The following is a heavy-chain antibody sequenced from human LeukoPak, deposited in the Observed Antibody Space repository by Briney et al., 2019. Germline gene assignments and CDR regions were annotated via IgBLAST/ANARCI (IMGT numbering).Heavy chain of an antibody. CDR2: IFGGGST. D-gene: IGHD5-12*01. Sequence: GGSLRLSCAASGFLFSSYEMNWVRQAPGKGLEWVSVIFGGGSTYYADSVKGRFTISRDNSKNTLYLQMNNLRAEDTAVYYCAKDVYKVATGLDYWGQGTLVTVSS. CDR3: AKDVYKVATGLDY. V-gene: IGHV3-NL1*01. CDR1: GFLFSSYE. J-gene: IGHJ4*02.